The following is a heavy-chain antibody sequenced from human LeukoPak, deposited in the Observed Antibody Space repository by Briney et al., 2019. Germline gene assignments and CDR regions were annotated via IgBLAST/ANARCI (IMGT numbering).Heavy chain of an antibody. V-gene: IGHV1-69*13. J-gene: IGHJ3*02. CDR1: GGTFSSYA. D-gene: IGHD2-15*01. CDR2: IIPIFGTA. Sequence: SVKVSCKASGGTFSSYAISWVRQAPGQGLEWIGGIIPIFGTANYAQKFQGRVTITADESTSTAYMELSSLRSEDTAVYYCARKGYCSGGGCYLPRAFDIGGQGTMVTVSS. CDR3: ARKGYCSGGGCYLPRAFDI.